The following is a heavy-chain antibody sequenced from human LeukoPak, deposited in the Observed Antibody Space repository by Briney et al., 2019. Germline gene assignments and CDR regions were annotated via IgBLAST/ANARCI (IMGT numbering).Heavy chain of an antibody. J-gene: IGHJ4*02. D-gene: IGHD4-17*01. CDR2: ISAYIGNT. V-gene: IGHV1-18*01. CDR3: ARLTPDYGDSIDY. CDR1: GYTLTNYG. Sequence: ASVKVSCKASGYTLTNYGIAWVRQAPGQGLEWMGWISAYIGNTNYAQKLQDRVTMTTDTSTNTAYMELRSLRSEDTAVYYCARLTPDYGDSIDYWGQGTLVTVSS.